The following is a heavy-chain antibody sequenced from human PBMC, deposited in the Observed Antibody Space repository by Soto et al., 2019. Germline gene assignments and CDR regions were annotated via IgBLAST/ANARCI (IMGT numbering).Heavy chain of an antibody. D-gene: IGHD3-22*01. CDR1: GYTFTGYY. Sequence: ASVKVSCKASGYTFTGYYMHWVRQAPGQGLEWMGWMNPNSGGTNYAQKFQGRVTMTRDTSISTAYMELSRLRSDDTAVYYCASDSYYYDSSGYSHYYYCIDLWGQGTLVTVSS. CDR3: ASDSYYYDSSGYSHYYYCIDL. V-gene: IGHV1-2*02. J-gene: IGHJ6*02. CDR2: MNPNSGGT.